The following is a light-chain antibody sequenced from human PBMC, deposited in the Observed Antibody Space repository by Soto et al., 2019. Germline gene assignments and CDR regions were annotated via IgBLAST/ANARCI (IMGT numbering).Light chain of an antibody. CDR3: QQYNSYPWT. CDR1: QGIGKY. CDR2: GAS. J-gene: IGKJ1*01. V-gene: IGKV1-27*01. Sequence: DIQMSQSPSSLSASIGDRVTMTSRASQGIGKYLAWYQQKPGKAPRLLIYGASTLQSGVPSRFSGSGSGTEFTLTISSLQPDDFATYYCQQYNSYPWTFGQGTKVDI.